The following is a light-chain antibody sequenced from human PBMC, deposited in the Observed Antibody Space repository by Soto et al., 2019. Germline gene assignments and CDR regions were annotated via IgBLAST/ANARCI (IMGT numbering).Light chain of an antibody. CDR2: DVN. CDR1: SSDVGGCNC. J-gene: IGLJ1*01. V-gene: IGLV2-14*03. Sequence: QSALTQPASVSGSPRQSITISCTGTSSDVGGCNCVSWYQQHPGKAPKLMIYDVNNRPSGVSNRFSGSKSGNTASLTISGLQAEDEADYYCSSYTSSSTYVFGSGTKVTVL. CDR3: SSYTSSSTYV.